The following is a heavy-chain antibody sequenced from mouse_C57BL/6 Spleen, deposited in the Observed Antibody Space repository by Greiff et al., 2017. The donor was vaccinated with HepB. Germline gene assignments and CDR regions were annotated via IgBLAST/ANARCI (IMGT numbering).Heavy chain of an antibody. Sequence: VKLVESGAELVRPGASVTLSCKASGYTFTDYEMHWVKQTPVHGLEWIGAIDPETGGTAYNQKFKGKAILTADKSSSTAYMELRSLTSEDSAVYYCTRRSNFYFDYWGQGTTLTVSS. CDR1: GYTFTDYE. CDR2: IDPETGGT. V-gene: IGHV1-15*01. J-gene: IGHJ2*01. CDR3: TRRSNFYFDY. D-gene: IGHD4-1*01.